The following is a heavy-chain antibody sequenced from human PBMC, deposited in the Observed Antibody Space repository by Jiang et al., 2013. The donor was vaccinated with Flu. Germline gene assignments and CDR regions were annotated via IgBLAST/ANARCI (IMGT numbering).Heavy chain of an antibody. CDR2: IIPILGIA. J-gene: IGHJ3*02. V-gene: IGHV1-69*04. Sequence: EWMGRIIPILGIAKYAQKFQDRVTITADRSTTTAYMELSSLTSEDTAVYFCARGGADRASSHAFDIWGHGTMVTVSS. CDR3: ARGGADRASSHAFDI. D-gene: IGHD2-15*01.